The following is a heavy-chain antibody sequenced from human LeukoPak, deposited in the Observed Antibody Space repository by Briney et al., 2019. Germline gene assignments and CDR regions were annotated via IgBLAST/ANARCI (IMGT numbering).Heavy chain of an antibody. CDR3: ARKGLYYRTGFDP. D-gene: IGHD2-8*01. CDR2: INHSGST. CDR1: GGSFSGYY. Sequence: PSETLSLTCAVYGGSFSGYYWSWIRQPPGKELEWIGEINHSGSTNYNPSLKSRVTISVDTSKNQFSLKLSSVTAADTAVYYCARKGLYYRTGFDPWGQGTLVTVSS. V-gene: IGHV4-34*01. J-gene: IGHJ5*02.